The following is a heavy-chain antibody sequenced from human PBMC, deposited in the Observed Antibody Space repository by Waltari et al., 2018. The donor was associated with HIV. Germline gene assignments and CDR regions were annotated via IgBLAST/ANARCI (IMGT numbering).Heavy chain of an antibody. V-gene: IGHV1-69*04. CDR3: ARGGSSSWYLSWFDP. J-gene: IGHJ5*02. CDR2: IIPILGIA. D-gene: IGHD6-13*01. Sequence: QVQLVQSGAEVKKPGSSVKVSCKASGGTFSSYAISWVRQAPGQGLEWMGRIIPILGIANYAQKFQGRVTITADKSTSTAYMELSSLRSEDTAVYYCARGGSSSWYLSWFDPWGQGTLVTVSS. CDR1: GGTFSSYA.